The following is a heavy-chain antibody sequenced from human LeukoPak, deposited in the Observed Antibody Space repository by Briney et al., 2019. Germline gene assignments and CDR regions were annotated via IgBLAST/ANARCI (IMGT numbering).Heavy chain of an antibody. CDR3: ARHVALNDSSGDSCYSHPTVQFDY. CDR2: IYPGDSDT. J-gene: IGHJ4*02. Sequence: GESLKITCKGSGFSFTSYWIGWVRQMPGKGLEWMGIIYPGDSDTRYSPSFQGQVTISADKSISTAYLQWSSLKASDTAMYYCARHVALNDSSGDSCYSHPTVQFDYWGQGTLVTVSS. D-gene: IGHD2-15*01. V-gene: IGHV5-51*01. CDR1: GFSFTSYW.